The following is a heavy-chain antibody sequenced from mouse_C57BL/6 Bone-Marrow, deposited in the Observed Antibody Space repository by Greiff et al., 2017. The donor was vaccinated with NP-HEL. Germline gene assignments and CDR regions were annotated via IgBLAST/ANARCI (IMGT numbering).Heavy chain of an antibody. D-gene: IGHD1-1*01. V-gene: IGHV1-26*01. CDR1: GSTFTDYY. J-gene: IGHJ1*03. Sequence: VQLKQSGPELVKPGASVKISCKASGSTFTDYYLNWVQQSHGKSLEWLGDINPNNGGTSYNQKFKGKATLTVDKSSSTAYMELRSLTSEDSAVYYGAYGSSYWYFDVWGTGTTVTVSS. CDR2: INPNNGGT. CDR3: AYGSSYWYFDV.